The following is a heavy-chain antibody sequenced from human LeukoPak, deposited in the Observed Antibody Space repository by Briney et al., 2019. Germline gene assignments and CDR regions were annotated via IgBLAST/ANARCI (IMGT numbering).Heavy chain of an antibody. Sequence: GASVKVSCKASGYIFTNYNLHWVRQAPGQGLEYMGWINTNTGETKYAQKFQGRVTMTRDTSISIAYMGVNRLTSDDTAMFYCARDYDSWGQGTLVTVSS. CDR2: INTNTGET. J-gene: IGHJ5*01. CDR3: ARDYDS. V-gene: IGHV1-2*02. CDR1: GYIFTNYN.